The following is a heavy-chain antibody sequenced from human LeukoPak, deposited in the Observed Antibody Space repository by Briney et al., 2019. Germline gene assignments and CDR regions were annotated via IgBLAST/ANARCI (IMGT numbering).Heavy chain of an antibody. CDR1: GFTFSSYE. J-gene: IGHJ4*02. CDR2: ISSSGSTI. V-gene: IGHV3-48*03. CDR3: ARVPQQLWAYFDY. D-gene: IGHD6-13*01. Sequence: TGGSLRLSCAASGFTFSSYEMNWVRQAPGKGLEWVSYISSSGSTIYYADSVKGRFTISRDNAKNSLYLQMNSLRAEDTAVYYCARVPQQLWAYFDYWGQGTLVTVSS.